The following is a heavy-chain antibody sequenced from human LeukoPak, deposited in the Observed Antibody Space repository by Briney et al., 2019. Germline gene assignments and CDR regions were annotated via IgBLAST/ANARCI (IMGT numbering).Heavy chain of an antibody. V-gene: IGHV4-34*01. CDR2: IDHSGST. CDR3: ARCSYSGYDLGVDY. J-gene: IGHJ4*02. CDR1: GGSFSGYY. Sequence: PPETLSLTCTVYGGSFSGYYWSWIRQPPGKGLEWVGEIDHSGSTNYNPSLKSRVTILVDTSKNQFSLKLSSVTAADTAVYYCARCSYSGYDLGVDYWGQGTLVTVSS. D-gene: IGHD5-12*01.